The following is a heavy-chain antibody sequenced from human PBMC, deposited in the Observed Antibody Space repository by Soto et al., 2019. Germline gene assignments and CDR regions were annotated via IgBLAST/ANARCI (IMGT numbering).Heavy chain of an antibody. CDR3: AKDRYDSSGYFFNDY. D-gene: IGHD3-22*01. CDR2: ISGRGGTT. CDR1: GFTFSSYT. Sequence: EVQLLESGGGLVQPGGSLRLSCAASGFTFSSYTMSWVRQAPGKGLEWVSTISGRGGTTYYADSVKGRFTISRDNSNNTLYLQMNSLRAEDTAVYYCAKDRYDSSGYFFNDYWGQGTLVTVSS. J-gene: IGHJ4*02. V-gene: IGHV3-23*01.